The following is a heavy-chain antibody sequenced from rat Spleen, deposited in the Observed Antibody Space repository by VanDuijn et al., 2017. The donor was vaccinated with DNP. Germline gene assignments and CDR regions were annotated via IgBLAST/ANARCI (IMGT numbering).Heavy chain of an antibody. V-gene: IGHV5-58*01. CDR1: GFSLTSYT. D-gene: IGHD1-12*03. CDR3: TKDEYDGDYYYFDY. J-gene: IGHJ2*01. Sequence: VQLKESGPGLVQPSRTLSLTCTVSGFSLTSYTVSWVRQPPGKGLEWIASINTAGTSTYYPLSVKGRFTISRDNAENTVDLQMNSLRSEDTATYFCTKDEYDGDYYYFDYWGQGVMVTVSS. CDR2: INTAGTST.